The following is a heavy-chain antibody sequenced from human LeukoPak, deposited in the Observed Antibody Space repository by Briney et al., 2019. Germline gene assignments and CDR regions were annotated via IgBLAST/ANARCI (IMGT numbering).Heavy chain of an antibody. CDR2: TIPIFGTA. D-gene: IGHD2-2*01. Sequence: ASVKVSCKASGGTFSRYALSCVRPAPRQGREGMGGTIPIFGTANYAQKFHGRVTITADKPPRTPYMDLRSLRSEDTAVYYCARASCDCSSTSCYVLYNWFAPGGQGTLVTVSS. CDR3: ARASCDCSSTSCYVLYNWFAP. V-gene: IGHV1-69*06. J-gene: IGHJ5*02. CDR1: GGTFSRYA.